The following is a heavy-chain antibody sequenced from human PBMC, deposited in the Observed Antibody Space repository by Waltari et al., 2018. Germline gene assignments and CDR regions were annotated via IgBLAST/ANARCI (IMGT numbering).Heavy chain of an antibody. J-gene: IGHJ6*03. V-gene: IGHV1-24*01. CDR3: HLTGRNIVLAGGTPSFYSYMDV. D-gene: IGHD6-13*01. CDR1: GYTLAGLS. CDR2: LDREDGET. Sequence: QVQVEQSGSEVKRPGASGRVSCTVPGYTLAGLSRAWGRQVPAKGLEWMGRLDREDGETTYSQHFQGRITVTEDTSTNTAYMGLRTLVSDDTAVYFCHLTGRNIVLAGGTPSFYSYMDVWGRGTTVTVS.